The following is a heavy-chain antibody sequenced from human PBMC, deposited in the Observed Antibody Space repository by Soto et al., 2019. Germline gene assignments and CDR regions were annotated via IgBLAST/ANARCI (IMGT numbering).Heavy chain of an antibody. J-gene: IGHJ6*03. CDR3: AKDLSYSSSWTGYYYYYMDV. CDR1: GFTFSSYG. D-gene: IGHD6-13*01. CDR2: ISYDGSNK. Sequence: GGSLRLSCAASGFTFSSYGMHWVRQAPGKGLEWVAVISYDGSNKYYADSVKGRFTISRDNSKNTLYLQMNSLRAEDTAVYYCAKDLSYSSSWTGYYYYYMDVWGKGTTVTVSS. V-gene: IGHV3-30*18.